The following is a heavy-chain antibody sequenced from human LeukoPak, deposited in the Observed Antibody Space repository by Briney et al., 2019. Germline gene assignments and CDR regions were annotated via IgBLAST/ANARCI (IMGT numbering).Heavy chain of an antibody. J-gene: IGHJ4*02. D-gene: IGHD3-3*01. CDR1: GFTFSSSA. CDR3: AKLFWSGYYSGNSPIDY. CDR2: IIAGGDST. V-gene: IGHV3-23*01. Sequence: GGSLRLSCAASGFTFSSSAMSWVRQAPGKGLEWVSGIIAGGDSTYYADSVKGRITISRDNSKNTLYLQMNSLRAEDTAVYYCAKLFWSGYYSGNSPIDYWGQGTLVTVSS.